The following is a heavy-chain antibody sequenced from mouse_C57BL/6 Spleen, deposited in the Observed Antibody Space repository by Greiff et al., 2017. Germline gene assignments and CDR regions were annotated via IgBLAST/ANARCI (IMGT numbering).Heavy chain of an antibody. CDR1: GFTFSDAW. CDR2: ISNKANSHAT. V-gene: IGHV6-6*01. J-gene: IGHJ3*01. D-gene: IGHD2-5*01. Sequence: EVQVVESGGGLVQPGGSMKLSCAASGFTFSDAWMDWVRQSPGQGLEWVAEISNKANSHATYYAESVKGRFTISRDDSKSSVYLQMNSSRAEDTGIYYCTRPDYSNYVVPFAYWGQGTLVTVSA. CDR3: TRPDYSNYVVPFAY.